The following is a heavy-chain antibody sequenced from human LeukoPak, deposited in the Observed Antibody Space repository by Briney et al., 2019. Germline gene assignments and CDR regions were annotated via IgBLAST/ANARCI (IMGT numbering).Heavy chain of an antibody. J-gene: IGHJ4*02. Sequence: SETLSLTCTVSGGSISSGTYYWTWIRQPAGKGLEWIGRIYTSGTPNYNPSLKSRVTISMDTSKNQFSLRLSSVTAADTAVYYCARELDYYDSSGYSTFDYRGQGTLVTVSS. CDR3: ARELDYYDSSGYSTFDY. CDR2: IYTSGTP. CDR1: GGSISSGTYY. V-gene: IGHV4-61*02. D-gene: IGHD3-22*01.